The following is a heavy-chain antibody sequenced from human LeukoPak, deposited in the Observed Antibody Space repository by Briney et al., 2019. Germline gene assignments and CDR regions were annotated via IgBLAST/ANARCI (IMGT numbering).Heavy chain of an antibody. D-gene: IGHD3-16*02. Sequence: PGGSLRLSCAASAFTFSEYEMSWVRQAPGKGLESVSYITIGGSSKYYADSVKGRFTISRDNAKNSMYLQMNSLRVEDTAVYYCARGQRRVQGSHRLGDTFDIWGQGTMVTVSS. CDR2: ITIGGSSK. CDR3: ARGQRRVQGSHRLGDTFDI. J-gene: IGHJ3*02. V-gene: IGHV3-48*03. CDR1: AFTFSEYE.